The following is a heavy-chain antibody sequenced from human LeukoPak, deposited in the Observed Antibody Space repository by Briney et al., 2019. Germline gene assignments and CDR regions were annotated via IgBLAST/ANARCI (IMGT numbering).Heavy chain of an antibody. CDR1: GFTFSSYC. J-gene: IGHJ6*02. CDR2: INSDGSST. Sequence: GGSLRLSCAASGFTFSSYCMHWVRQAPGKGLVWVSRINSDGSSTSYADSVKGRFTISRDNAKNTLYLQMNSLRAEDTAVYYCARVQQLPSYYYYYGMDVWGQGTTVTVSS. CDR3: ARVQQLPSYYYYYGMDV. V-gene: IGHV3-74*01. D-gene: IGHD6-13*01.